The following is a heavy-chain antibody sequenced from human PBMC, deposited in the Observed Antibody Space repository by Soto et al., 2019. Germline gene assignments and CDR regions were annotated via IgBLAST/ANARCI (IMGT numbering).Heavy chain of an antibody. V-gene: IGHV4-39*01. D-gene: IGHD3-3*01. CDR2: IFYSGSA. J-gene: IGHJ5*01. CDR3: AGRTSLTSVEIFSGGLSGYNWVDP. Sequence: SETLSLTCSVSGGSISNPIYYWAWIRQKPRKRKKRIGSIFYSGSAYYNPSLKIRVTMSVDTSQNQFSLKLSSVTAAYTAVYYCAGRTSLTSVEIFSGGLSGYNWVDPWGRGTLVTVSS. CDR1: GGSISNPIYY.